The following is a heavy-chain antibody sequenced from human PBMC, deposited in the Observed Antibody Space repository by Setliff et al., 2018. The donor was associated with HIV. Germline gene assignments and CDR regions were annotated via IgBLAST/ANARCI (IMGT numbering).Heavy chain of an antibody. CDR3: ARDLAYCSGGSCYRPFIYYFYYMDV. Sequence: ASVKVSCKASTYTFSSYVINWVRQAPGQGLEWMGCVIPNSGKTYYAQEFQGRVTMTSDTSINTAYMEVSWLTSDDTAIYYCARDLAYCSGGSCYRPFIYYFYYMDVWGKGATVTVSS. J-gene: IGHJ6*03. CDR1: TYTFSSYV. CDR2: VIPNSGKT. V-gene: IGHV1-2*02. D-gene: IGHD2-15*01.